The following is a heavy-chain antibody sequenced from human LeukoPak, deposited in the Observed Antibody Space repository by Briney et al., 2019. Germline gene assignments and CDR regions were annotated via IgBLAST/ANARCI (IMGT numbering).Heavy chain of an antibody. V-gene: IGHV3-48*03. J-gene: IGHJ6*03. CDR1: GFTFSSYE. CDR3: ARVLRYCSGGNCYSGGLGYMDV. D-gene: IGHD2-15*01. Sequence: PGGSLRFSCAASGFTFSSYEMNWVRQAPGKGLEWVSYISSSGSTIYYADSVKGRFTISRDNAKNSLFLQMNSLRAEDTAVYYCARVLRYCSGGNCYSGGLGYMDVWGKGTTVTISS. CDR2: ISSSGSTI.